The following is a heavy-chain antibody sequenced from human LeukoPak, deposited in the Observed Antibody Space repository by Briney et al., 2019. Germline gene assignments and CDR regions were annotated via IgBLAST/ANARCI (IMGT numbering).Heavy chain of an antibody. CDR2: IGTSSSTI. CDR3: ARHDYGGNSGDY. Sequence: GGSLRLSCAASGFTFSSYGMNWVRQTPGKGLEWVSYIGTSSSTIYYADSVEGRFTISRDSAKNPLYLQMNSVRDEDTAVYYCARHDYGGNSGDYWGQGTLVTVSS. V-gene: IGHV3-48*02. D-gene: IGHD4-23*01. CDR1: GFTFSSYG. J-gene: IGHJ4*02.